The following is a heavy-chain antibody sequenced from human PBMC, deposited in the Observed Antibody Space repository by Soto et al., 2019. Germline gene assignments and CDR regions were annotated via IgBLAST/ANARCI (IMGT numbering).Heavy chain of an antibody. Sequence: ASVKVSCKASGGTFSSYAISWVRQAPGQGLEWMGGIIPIFGNTNYAQKLQGRVTMTTDTSTSTAYMELRSLRSDDTAVYYCARANTIFGVVIIPWFDYWGQGTLVTVSS. CDR1: GGTFSSYA. V-gene: IGHV1-18*01. CDR2: IIPIFGNT. CDR3: ARANTIFGVVIIPWFDY. J-gene: IGHJ4*02. D-gene: IGHD3-3*01.